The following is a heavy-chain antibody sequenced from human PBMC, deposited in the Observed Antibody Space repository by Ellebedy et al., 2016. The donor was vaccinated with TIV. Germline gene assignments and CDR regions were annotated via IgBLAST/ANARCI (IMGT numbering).Heavy chain of an antibody. CDR1: GYTFIEFG. D-gene: IGHD6-19*01. Sequence: AASVKVSCKASGYTFIEFGITWVRQAPGQGLEWMGWINAYNGHTDYAQKFQDRIRMARDTSTNTAYMDLRSLRFDDTAVYFCARGSSDWYASEGFDYWGQGTLVTVSS. J-gene: IGHJ4*02. V-gene: IGHV1-18*01. CDR2: INAYNGHT. CDR3: ARGSSDWYASEGFDY.